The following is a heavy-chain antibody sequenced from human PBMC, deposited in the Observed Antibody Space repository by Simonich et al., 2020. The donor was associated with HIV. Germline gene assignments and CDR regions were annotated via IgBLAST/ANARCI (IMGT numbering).Heavy chain of an antibody. Sequence: QVQLVESGGGVVQPGRSLRLACAASGFTFSSYGMHWVCQAPGKGRGCVAVIWYDGSYKYYADSGKGRFTISRDNSKNTLYLQMNSLRAEDTAVYYCVRDRLGAGNYHYFDYWGQGTLVTVSS. J-gene: IGHJ4*02. CDR1: GFTFSSYG. CDR3: VRDRLGAGNYHYFDY. D-gene: IGHD1-7*01. V-gene: IGHV3-33*01. CDR2: IWYDGSYK.